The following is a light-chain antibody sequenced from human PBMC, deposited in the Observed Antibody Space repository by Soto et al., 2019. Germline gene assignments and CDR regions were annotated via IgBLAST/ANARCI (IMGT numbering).Light chain of an antibody. CDR3: QQYNSYSVT. Sequence: DIQMTQSPSTLSASVGDRVTITCRASQSISSRLAWYQQKPGKAPTFLVYDASNLESGVPSRFSGSGSGTEFTLTISSLQPDDFATYYCQQYNSYSVTFGQGTKVEIK. V-gene: IGKV1-5*01. CDR1: QSISSR. J-gene: IGKJ1*01. CDR2: DAS.